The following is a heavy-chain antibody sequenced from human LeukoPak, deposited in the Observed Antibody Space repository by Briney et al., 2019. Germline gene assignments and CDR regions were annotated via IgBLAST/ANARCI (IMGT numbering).Heavy chain of an antibody. Sequence: PGGSLRLSCAASGFTFSIYWMSWVRQAPGKGLEWVANIKQDGSEKYHVDSVKGRFTISRDNAKNSLYLQMNSLRAEDTAVYYCAREGRYCSSTSCSGHNWFDPWGQGTLVIVSS. CDR3: AREGRYCSSTSCSGHNWFDP. J-gene: IGHJ5*02. CDR2: IKQDGSEK. D-gene: IGHD2-2*01. V-gene: IGHV3-7*01. CDR1: GFTFSIYW.